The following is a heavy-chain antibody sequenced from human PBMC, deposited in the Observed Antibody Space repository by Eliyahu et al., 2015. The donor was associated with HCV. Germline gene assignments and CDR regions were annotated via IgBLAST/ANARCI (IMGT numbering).Heavy chain of an antibody. Sequence: EVQLVESGGGLVQPGGSLKLSCAVSGLTLSGSAIHWVRQASGKGLEWVGRIGREGNSDETAYGASVEGRFTISRDDSENTAYLQMNNLKTEDTAVYYCSRTPDKDCSITSCPNYFDPWGPGTLVTVSS. CDR3: SRTPDKDCSITSCPNYFDP. D-gene: IGHD2-2*01. CDR1: GLTLSGSA. CDR2: IGREGNSDET. J-gene: IGHJ5*02. V-gene: IGHV3-73*01.